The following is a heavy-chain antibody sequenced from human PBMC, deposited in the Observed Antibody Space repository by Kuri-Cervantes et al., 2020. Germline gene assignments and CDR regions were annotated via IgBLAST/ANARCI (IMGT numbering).Heavy chain of an antibody. CDR3: ARHDYGGSKDFDY. CDR2: IYSSGST. J-gene: IGHJ4*02. V-gene: IGHV4-39*01. CDR1: GDSISSVDYY. D-gene: IGHD4-23*01. Sequence: GSLRLSCTVSGDSISSVDYYWTWIRQPPGKGLEWIGSIYSSGSTYYNPSLKSRVTISVDTSKNQFSLKLSSVTAADTAVYYCARHDYGGSKDFDYWGQGTLVTVSS.